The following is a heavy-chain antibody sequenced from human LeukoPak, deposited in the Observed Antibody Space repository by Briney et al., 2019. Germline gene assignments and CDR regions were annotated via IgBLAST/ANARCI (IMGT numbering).Heavy chain of an antibody. CDR1: GDFISNHY. CDR2: THYSGTT. V-gene: IGHV4-59*11. Sequence: SETLSLTCTVSGDFISNHYWSWIRQPPGKGLECIGYTHYSGTTNYNPSLKSRVTISVDTSKNDFSLRLTSVTAADTAFYYCAKNGGSAGTTFDAWGQGTLVTVSS. J-gene: IGHJ5*02. CDR3: AKNGGSAGTTFDA. D-gene: IGHD1-1*01.